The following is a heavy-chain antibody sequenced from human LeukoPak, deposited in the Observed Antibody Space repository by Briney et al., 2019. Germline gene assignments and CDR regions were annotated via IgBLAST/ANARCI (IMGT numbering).Heavy chain of an antibody. J-gene: IGHJ4*02. CDR1: GFTFSSYS. Sequence: GGSLRLSCAASGFTFSSYSMNWVRQAPGKGLEWVSSISSSSSYIYYADSVKGRLTISRDNAKNSLYLQMNSLRAEDTAVYYCARAPQKRFDYWGQGTLVTVSS. V-gene: IGHV3-21*01. CDR2: ISSSSSYI. CDR3: ARAPQKRFDY.